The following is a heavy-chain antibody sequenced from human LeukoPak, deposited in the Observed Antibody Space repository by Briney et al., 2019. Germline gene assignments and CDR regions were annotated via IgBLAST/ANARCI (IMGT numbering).Heavy chain of an antibody. CDR2: ISASGSRT. CDR3: ARDRSPHYYDSSGYGAFNV. Sequence: GGSLRLSCTSSGFDFNTFAMNWVRQAPGEGLEWVSGISASGSRTNYGGAAKGRFTISRDDSKNMLFLDMNNLRAEDTARYFCARDRSPHYYDSSGYGAFNVWGQGTMVTVSS. D-gene: IGHD3-22*01. CDR1: GFDFNTFA. V-gene: IGHV3-23*01. J-gene: IGHJ3*01.